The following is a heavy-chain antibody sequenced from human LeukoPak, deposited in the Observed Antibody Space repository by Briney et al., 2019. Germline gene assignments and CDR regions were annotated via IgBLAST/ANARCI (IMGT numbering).Heavy chain of an antibody. CDR1: GGSISSYY. Sequence: SETLSLTCTVSGGSISSYYWSWIRQPPGKGLEWIGYIYYSGSTNYNPSLKRRVTISVDPSKNQFSLKLSSVTAADTAVYYCASLRDYSSAFDIWGQGTMVTVSS. J-gene: IGHJ3*02. CDR3: ASLRDYSSAFDI. CDR2: IYYSGST. V-gene: IGHV4-59*01. D-gene: IGHD2-21*01.